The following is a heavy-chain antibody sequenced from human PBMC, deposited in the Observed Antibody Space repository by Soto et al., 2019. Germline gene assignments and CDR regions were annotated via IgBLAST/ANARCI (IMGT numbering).Heavy chain of an antibody. CDR3: QPAAAGQGSYYYGMDV. D-gene: IGHD6-13*01. V-gene: IGHV3-73*01. Sequence: GGSLRLSCAASGFTFSGSAMHWVRQASGKGLEWVGRIRSKANSYATAYAASVKGRFTISRDDSKNTAYLQMNSLKTEDTAVYYCQPAAAGQGSYYYGMDVWGQGTTVTSP. J-gene: IGHJ6*02. CDR1: GFTFSGSA. CDR2: IRSKANSYAT.